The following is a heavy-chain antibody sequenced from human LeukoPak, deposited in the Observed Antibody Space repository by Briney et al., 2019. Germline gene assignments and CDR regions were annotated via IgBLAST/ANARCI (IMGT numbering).Heavy chain of an antibody. D-gene: IGHD3-22*01. CDR1: GGSISSSNW. V-gene: IGHV4-4*02. Sequence: PSETLSLTCAVSGGSISSSNWWSWVRQPPGKGLEWIGEIYHSGNTNYNPSLKSRVTISVDKSKNQFSLKLSSVTAADTAVYYCARPRYYYDSSGFDYWGQGTLVTVSS. CDR3: ARPRYYYDSSGFDY. CDR2: IYHSGNT. J-gene: IGHJ4*02.